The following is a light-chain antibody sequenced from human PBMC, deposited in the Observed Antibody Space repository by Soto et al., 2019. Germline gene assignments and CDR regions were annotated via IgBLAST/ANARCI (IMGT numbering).Light chain of an antibody. V-gene: IGLV2-14*01. CDR3: QVWDSSSDHVV. CDR1: SSDVGGSNH. J-gene: IGLJ2*01. CDR2: EVS. Sequence: QSALTQPASVSGSPGQSITISCTGTSSDVGGSNHVSWYQHHPGKAPKLIIYEVSYRPSGVSNRFSGSKSGYTASLTISRVEAGDEADYYCQVWDSSSDHVVFGGGTKLTVL.